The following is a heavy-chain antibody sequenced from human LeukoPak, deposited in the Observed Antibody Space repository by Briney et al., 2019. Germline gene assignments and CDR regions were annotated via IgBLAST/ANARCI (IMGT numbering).Heavy chain of an antibody. CDR2: ISYSGGST. D-gene: IGHD3-22*01. CDR3: AIMHRYYDGSGYWVQ. CDR1: GFTFSNYA. J-gene: IGHJ4*02. V-gene: IGHV3-23*01. Sequence: GGSLRLSCAASGFTFSNYAMSWVRQALGKGLEWVASISYSGGSTFYADSVKGRFTISRDNSRSTLYMEMNSLRAEDTAVYYCAIMHRYYDGSGYWVQWGQGTLVTVSS.